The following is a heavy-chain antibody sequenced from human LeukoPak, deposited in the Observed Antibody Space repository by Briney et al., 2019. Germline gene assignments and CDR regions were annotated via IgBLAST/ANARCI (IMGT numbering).Heavy chain of an antibody. CDR3: AKVYYYESTNYCYDS. CDR2: ISGGGTTT. D-gene: IGHD3-22*01. CDR1: GFTFANYA. J-gene: IGHJ4*02. V-gene: IGHV3-23*01. Sequence: GGSLRLSCATSGFTFANYAMSWVRQAPWKGLEWVSAISGGGTTTYSADSVRGRFSISRDNSRNTLYLQMDSLTAEDTARYFCAKVYYYESTNYCYDSWGQGTLVTVSS.